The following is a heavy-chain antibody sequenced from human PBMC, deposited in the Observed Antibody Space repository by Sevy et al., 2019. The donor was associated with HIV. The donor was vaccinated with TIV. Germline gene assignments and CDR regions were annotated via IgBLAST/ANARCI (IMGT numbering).Heavy chain of an antibody. D-gene: IGHD5-12*01. CDR2: VGPAGDQ. J-gene: IGHJ6*02. V-gene: IGHV3-13*05. CDR3: ARSGGYSDYGMDV. CDR1: GFTFSSYD. Sequence: GGSLRLSCVAAGFTFSSYDMHWVRQLTGKGLEWISGVGPAGDQFYPGSVKGRFTISRENAKNTFYLQMNNLRAGDTAVYYCARSGGYSDYGMDVWGQGTTVTVSS.